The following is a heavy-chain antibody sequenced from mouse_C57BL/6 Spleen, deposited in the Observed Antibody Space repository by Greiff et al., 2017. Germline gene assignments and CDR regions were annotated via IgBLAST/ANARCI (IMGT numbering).Heavy chain of an antibody. CDR1: GYAFSSYW. Sequence: LQQSGASVKISCKASGYAFSSYWMNWVKQRPGKGLEWIGQIYPGDGDTNYNGKFKGKATLTADKSSSTAYMQLSSLTSEDSAVYFCARRGYGSSSYFDYWGQGTTLTVSS. CDR2: IYPGDGDT. D-gene: IGHD1-1*01. V-gene: IGHV1-80*01. CDR3: ARRGYGSSSYFDY. J-gene: IGHJ2*01.